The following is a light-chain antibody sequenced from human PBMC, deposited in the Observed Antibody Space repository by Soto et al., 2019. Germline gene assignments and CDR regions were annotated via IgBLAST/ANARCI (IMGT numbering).Light chain of an antibody. CDR1: QSVSSN. CDR3: QQRNYWPT. J-gene: IGKJ1*01. V-gene: IGKV3-11*01. CDR2: DAS. Sequence: ERVMTQSPATLSVSPGERATLSCRASQSVSSNLAWYQQKPGQAPRLLIYDASNRAPGIPPRFSGSGSGTDFTLTISSLEPEDFAVYYCQQRNYWPTFGQGTKVDIK.